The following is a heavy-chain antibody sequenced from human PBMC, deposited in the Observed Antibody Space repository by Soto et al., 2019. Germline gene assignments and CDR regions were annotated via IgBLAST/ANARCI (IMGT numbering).Heavy chain of an antibody. CDR3: ARGDFDFWSGRSNWFDP. V-gene: IGHV1-8*01. CDR1: GYTFTSYD. J-gene: IGHJ5*02. D-gene: IGHD3-3*01. Sequence: ASVKVSCKASGYTFTSYDTNWARQATGQGLEWMGWMNPNSGNTGYAQKFQGRVTMTRNTSISTAYMELSSLRSEDTAVYYCARGDFDFWSGRSNWFDPWGQGTLVTVSS. CDR2: MNPNSGNT.